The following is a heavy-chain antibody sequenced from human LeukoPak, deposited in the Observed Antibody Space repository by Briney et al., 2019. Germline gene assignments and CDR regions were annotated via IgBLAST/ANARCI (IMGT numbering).Heavy chain of an antibody. D-gene: IGHD3-10*01. J-gene: IGHJ4*02. Sequence: GGSLRLSCAASGFTSDDYAMHWVRQVPGKGLEWVSLINGDGGSRTYADSVKGRFIISRDNNKNFLYLQMNSLRTEDSALYYCVKASRNYYGSGSPVDFDYWGQGTLVTVSS. CDR1: GFTSDDYA. CDR3: VKASRNYYGSGSPVDFDY. CDR2: INGDGGSR. V-gene: IGHV3-43*02.